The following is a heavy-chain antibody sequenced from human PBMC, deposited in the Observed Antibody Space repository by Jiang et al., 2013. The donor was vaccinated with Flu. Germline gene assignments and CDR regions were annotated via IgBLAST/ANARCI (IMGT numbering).Heavy chain of an antibody. V-gene: IGHV2-5*08. D-gene: IGHD3-9*01. J-gene: IGHJ4*02. CDR3: AHDVYYDIVWYFDY. CDR1: GFSLSTSGMC. CDR2: IYWNDDK. Sequence: KPTQTLTLTCTFSGFSLSTSGMCVSWIRQPPGKALEWLALIYWNDDKRYSPSLKSRLTITKDTSKNQVVLTMTNMDPVDTATYYCAHDVYYDIVWYFDYWGQGTLVTVSS.